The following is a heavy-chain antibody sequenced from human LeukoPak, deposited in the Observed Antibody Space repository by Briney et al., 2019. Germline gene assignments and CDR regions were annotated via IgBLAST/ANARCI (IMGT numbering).Heavy chain of an antibody. J-gene: IGHJ4*02. CDR1: GGSISDYY. D-gene: IGHD2-15*01. Sequence: SETLSLTCTVSGGSISDYYWTWIRQPAGKGLEWIGRIDASGNTKYTPSLRSRVTLSIDTSGQQFSLKLSSVTAADTAVYFCAREGCSGGVCYSDYWGRGTLVTVSS. CDR2: IDASGNT. CDR3: AREGCSGGVCYSDY. V-gene: IGHV4-4*07.